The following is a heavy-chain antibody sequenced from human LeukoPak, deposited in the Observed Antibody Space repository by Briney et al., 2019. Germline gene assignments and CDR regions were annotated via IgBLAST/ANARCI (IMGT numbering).Heavy chain of an antibody. D-gene: IGHD1-26*01. CDR1: GYTFIGYF. CDR3: ARGSSGNYAHFHF. V-gene: IGHV1-2*02. Sequence: ASVNVSCKASGYTFIGYFMHWVRQAPGQGPEWMGWINPNSGGTNYAQKFQGRVTMTRDTSISTAYMELSSLTSDDTAVYYCARGSSGNYAHFHFWGQGTLVTVSS. J-gene: IGHJ4*02. CDR2: INPNSGGT.